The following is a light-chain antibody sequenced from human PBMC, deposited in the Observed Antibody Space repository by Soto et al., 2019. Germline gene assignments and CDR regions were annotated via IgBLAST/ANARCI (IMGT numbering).Light chain of an antibody. Sequence: DIEMTQSPSSLSASVGGRVTITCRASQNIFTYLNWYQHYPGKAPKLLVYAAPNLQSGVPSRFSGTGSGTDFTLTITGLRPEDVESYYCQQSRSPPLTFGGGTKVEIK. CDR3: QQSRSPPLT. J-gene: IGKJ4*01. CDR2: AAP. V-gene: IGKV1-39*01. CDR1: QNIFTY.